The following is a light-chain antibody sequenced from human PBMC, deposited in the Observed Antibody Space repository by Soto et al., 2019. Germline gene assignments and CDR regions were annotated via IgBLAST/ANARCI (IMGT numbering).Light chain of an antibody. CDR2: WAS. V-gene: IGKV4-1*01. CDR3: QQYYSTPPL. CDR1: QVVLYSSNNKNY. J-gene: IGKJ5*01. Sequence: ISMTQSPDSLAVCLGEMATINCKSSQVVLYSSNNKNYLAWYQQKPGQPPKLLIYWASTRESGVPDRFSGSGSGTDFTLTISSLQAEDVAVYYCQQYYSTPPLFGQGTRLEIK.